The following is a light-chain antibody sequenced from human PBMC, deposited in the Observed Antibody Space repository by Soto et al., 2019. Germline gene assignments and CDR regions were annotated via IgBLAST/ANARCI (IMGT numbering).Light chain of an antibody. Sequence: EIVLTQSPGTLSLSPGERATLSCRASQSFTSTSLAWYQQKPGQAPRLLISGASRRAAGIPDRFSGSGSETDFTLTISRLESEDLAVYYCQQYDSSPRTFGQGTKVDIK. V-gene: IGKV3-20*01. CDR3: QQYDSSPRT. CDR2: GAS. CDR1: QSFTSTS. J-gene: IGKJ1*01.